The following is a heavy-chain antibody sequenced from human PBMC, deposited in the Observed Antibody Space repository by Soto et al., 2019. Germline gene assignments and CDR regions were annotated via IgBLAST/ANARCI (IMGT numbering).Heavy chain of an antibody. D-gene: IGHD3-10*01. CDR2: VYHSGST. J-gene: IGHJ5*02. CDR3: ARQTTIITPRGVVITYGGPFDP. CDR1: GDSITSGGYY. V-gene: IGHV4-31*03. Sequence: QVQLQVSGPGLVKPSQTLSLTCNVSGDSITSGGYYWSWIRQQPGQGLVWIGYVYHSGSTYYNPSLKRRITISLDTSKNQFSLKLSSVTVADTAVYYCARQTTIITPRGVVITYGGPFDPWGQGTLVTVSS.